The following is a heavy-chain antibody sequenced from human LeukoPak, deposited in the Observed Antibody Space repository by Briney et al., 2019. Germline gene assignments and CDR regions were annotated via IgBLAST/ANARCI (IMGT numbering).Heavy chain of an antibody. CDR3: AKDGGSLYYFDY. CDR2: ISYDGSNK. V-gene: IGHV3-30*04. D-gene: IGHD2-15*01. Sequence: GGSLRLSCAASGFTFSSYAMHWVRQAPGKGLEWVAVISYDGSNKYCADSVKGRFTISRDNSKNTLYLQMNSLRAEDTAVYYCAKDGGSLYYFDYWGQGTLVTVSS. CDR1: GFTFSSYA. J-gene: IGHJ4*02.